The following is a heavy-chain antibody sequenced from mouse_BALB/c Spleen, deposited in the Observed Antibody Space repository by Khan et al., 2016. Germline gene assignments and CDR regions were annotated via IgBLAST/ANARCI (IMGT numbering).Heavy chain of an antibody. CDR2: IYPSDSYT. CDR1: GYTFTSYW. CDR3: TKDDGYDSAMDY. Sequence: VQLQQPGAELVRPGASVKLSCKASGYTFTSYWINWVKLRPGQGLEWIGNIYPSDSYTNYNQKFKDKATLTVDKSSSTAYMQLSSPTSEDSAVYYCTKDDGYDSAMDYWGQGTSVTVSS. V-gene: IGHV1-69*02. J-gene: IGHJ4*01. D-gene: IGHD2-2*01.